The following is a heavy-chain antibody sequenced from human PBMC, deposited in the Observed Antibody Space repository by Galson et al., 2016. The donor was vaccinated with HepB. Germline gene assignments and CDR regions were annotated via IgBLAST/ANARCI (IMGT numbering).Heavy chain of an antibody. CDR2: IYYSGST. CDR1: GGSVTSGSYF. J-gene: IGHJ6*02. Sequence: LSLTCNVSGGSVTSGSYFWSWIRQPPGKGLEWIGYIYYSGSTNYNPSLKSRITISVDTSKNQFSLSLSSVTAADTAVYFCARGTYIAAVGLHYYFGMDVWGQGTTVTVSS. CDR3: ARGTYIAAVGLHYYFGMDV. D-gene: IGHD6-13*01. V-gene: IGHV4-61*01.